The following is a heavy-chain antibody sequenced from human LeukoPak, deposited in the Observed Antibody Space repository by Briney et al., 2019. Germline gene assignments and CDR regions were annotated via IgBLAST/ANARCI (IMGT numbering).Heavy chain of an antibody. J-gene: IGHJ4*02. V-gene: IGHV3-23*01. CDR1: GFTFSTYT. Sequence: GGSLRLSCAASGFTFSTYTVSWVRQPPGKGLEWVAAISVSGDNTYSAASVKGRFTISRDNAKNTLYLQMDSLRAEDTAIYYCASGGIYSFGSFDYWGQGALVTVSS. CDR3: ASGGIYSFGSFDY. CDR2: ISVSGDNT. D-gene: IGHD5-18*01.